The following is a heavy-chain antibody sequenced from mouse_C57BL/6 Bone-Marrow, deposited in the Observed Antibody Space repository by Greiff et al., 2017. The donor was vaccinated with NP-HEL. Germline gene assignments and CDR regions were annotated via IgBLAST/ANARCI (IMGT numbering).Heavy chain of an antibody. CDR3: ARWAYYGSSYWYFDV. V-gene: IGHV1-39*01. J-gene: IGHJ1*03. Sequence: VQLQQSGPELVKPGASVKISCKASGYSFTDYNMNWVKQSNGKSLEWIGVINPNYGTTSYNQKFKGKATLTVDQSSITAYMQLNSLTSDDSSVYYCARWAYYGSSYWYFDVWGTGTTVTVSS. D-gene: IGHD1-1*01. CDR2: INPNYGTT. CDR1: GYSFTDYN.